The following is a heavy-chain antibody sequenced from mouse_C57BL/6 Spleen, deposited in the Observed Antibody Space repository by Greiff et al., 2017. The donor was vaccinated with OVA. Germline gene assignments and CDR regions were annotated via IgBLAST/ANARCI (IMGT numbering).Heavy chain of an antibody. Sequence: QVQLQQSGTELVKPGASVKLSCKASGYTFTSYWMHWVKQRPGQGLEWIGNINPSNGGTNYNEKFKSKATLTVDKSSSTAYMQLSSLTSEDSAVYYCAREGNGYYAMDYWGQGTSVTVSS. CDR1: GYTFTSYW. CDR2: INPSNGGT. CDR3: AREGNGYYAMDY. J-gene: IGHJ4*01. V-gene: IGHV1-53*01.